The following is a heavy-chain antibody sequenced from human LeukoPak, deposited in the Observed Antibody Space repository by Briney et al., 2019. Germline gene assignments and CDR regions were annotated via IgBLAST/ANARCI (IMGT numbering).Heavy chain of an antibody. CDR2: IYYSGST. J-gene: IGHJ4*02. CDR1: GGSISSGGYS. D-gene: IGHD3-22*01. Sequence: PSQTLSLTCAVSGGSISSGGYSWSWIRQPPGKGLEWIGYIYYSGSTYYNPSLKSRVTISVDTSKNQFSLKLSSVTAADTAVYYCARGFNYYDSSGYYGGYYFNYWGQGTLVTVSS. CDR3: ARGFNYYDSSGYYGGYYFNY. V-gene: IGHV4-30-4*07.